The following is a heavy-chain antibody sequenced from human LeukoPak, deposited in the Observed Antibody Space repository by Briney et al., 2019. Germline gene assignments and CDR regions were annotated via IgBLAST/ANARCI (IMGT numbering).Heavy chain of an antibody. Sequence: PSETLSLTCAVYGGSFSGYYWSWIRQPPGKGLEWIGEINHSGSTNYNPSLKSRVTISVDTSKNQFSLKLSSVTAADTAVYYCARLATFGVVRYPSSYYYMDVWGKGTTVTVSS. CDR2: INHSGST. V-gene: IGHV4-34*01. CDR1: GGSFSGYY. CDR3: ARLATFGVVRYPSSYYYMDV. D-gene: IGHD3-3*01. J-gene: IGHJ6*03.